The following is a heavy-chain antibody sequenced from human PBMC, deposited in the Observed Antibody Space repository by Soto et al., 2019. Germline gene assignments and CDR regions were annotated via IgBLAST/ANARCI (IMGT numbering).Heavy chain of an antibody. D-gene: IGHD1-1*01. V-gene: IGHV3-23*01. Sequence: GGSLRLSCAASGFTFSNYATSWVRQAPGKGLEWVSSISGSGRVTYYAHSVKGRFTISRDNSKNTLYLQMNSLRAEDTAVYYCANTLMVLEQYYFDFWGQGTLVTVSS. CDR2: ISGSGRVT. J-gene: IGHJ4*02. CDR1: GFTFSNYA. CDR3: ANTLMVLEQYYFDF.